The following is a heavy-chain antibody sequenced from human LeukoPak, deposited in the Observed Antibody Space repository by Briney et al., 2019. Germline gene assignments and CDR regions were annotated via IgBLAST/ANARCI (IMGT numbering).Heavy chain of an antibody. J-gene: IGHJ5*02. D-gene: IGHD3-10*01. CDR3: ARDRFTMVRGVTDWFDP. V-gene: IGHV4-39*07. CDR2: IYHSGST. CDR1: GGSISRSSYY. Sequence: SETLSLTCTVSGGSISRSSYYWGWNRQPPGKGLEWIGSIYHSGSTYYNPSLKSRVTISVDTSKNQFSLKLSSVTAADTAVYYCARDRFTMVRGVTDWFDPWGQGTLVTVSS.